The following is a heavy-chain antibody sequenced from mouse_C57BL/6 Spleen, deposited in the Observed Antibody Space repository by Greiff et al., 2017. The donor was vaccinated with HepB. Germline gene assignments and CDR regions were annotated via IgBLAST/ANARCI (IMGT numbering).Heavy chain of an antibody. D-gene: IGHD1-1*01. J-gene: IGHJ2*01. CDR2: IYPGSGST. V-gene: IGHV1-55*01. Sequence: QVHVKQSGAELVKPGASVKMSCKASGYTFTSYWITWVKQRPGQGLEWIGDIYPGSGSTNYNEKFKSKATLTVDTSSSTAYMQLSSLTSEDSAVYYCARDTTVVANFDYWGQGTTLTVSS. CDR3: ARDTTVVANFDY. CDR1: GYTFTSYW.